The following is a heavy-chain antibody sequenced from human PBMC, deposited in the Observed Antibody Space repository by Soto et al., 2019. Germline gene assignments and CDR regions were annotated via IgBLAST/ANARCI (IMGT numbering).Heavy chain of an antibody. Sequence: QVHLVQSGGEVKKPGASVKVSCKASGYSFSTYGISWVRQATGQVLEWMGWVSGHNGNTNYAQNLQGRVTMTTDNPTTTAYMELRSLGLDDTALYYCARDLFGEDGAGYFDYWGQGTLVTVSS. V-gene: IGHV1-18*01. D-gene: IGHD2-21*01. CDR3: ARDLFGEDGAGYFDY. J-gene: IGHJ4*02. CDR1: GYSFSTYG. CDR2: VSGHNGNT.